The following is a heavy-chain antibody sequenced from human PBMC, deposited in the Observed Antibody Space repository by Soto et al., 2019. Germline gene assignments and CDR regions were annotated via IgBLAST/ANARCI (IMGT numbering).Heavy chain of an antibody. CDR1: GGSISSSSYY. J-gene: IGHJ4*02. V-gene: IGHV4-39*01. CDR3: ARHVPGSGYYYLDY. D-gene: IGHD3-22*01. CDR2: IYYSGST. Sequence: SETLSLTCTVSGGSISSSSYYWGWIRQPPGKGLEWIGSIYYSGSTYYNPSLKSRVTISVDTSKNQFSLKLSSVTAADTAVYYCARHVPGSGYYYLDYWGQGTLVTVSS.